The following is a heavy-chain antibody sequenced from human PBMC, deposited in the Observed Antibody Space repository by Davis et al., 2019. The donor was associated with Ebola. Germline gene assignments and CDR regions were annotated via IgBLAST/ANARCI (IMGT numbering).Heavy chain of an antibody. V-gene: IGHV3-30*18. J-gene: IGHJ4*02. CDR3: AKDITSEADY. D-gene: IGHD6-6*01. CDR1: GFTFSSYW. CDR2: ISYDGSNK. Sequence: GGSLRLSCAASGFTFSSYWMHWVRQAPGKGLEWVAVISYDGSNKYYADSVKGRFTISRDNSKNTLYLQMNSLRAEDTAVYYCAKDITSEADYWGQGTLVTVSS.